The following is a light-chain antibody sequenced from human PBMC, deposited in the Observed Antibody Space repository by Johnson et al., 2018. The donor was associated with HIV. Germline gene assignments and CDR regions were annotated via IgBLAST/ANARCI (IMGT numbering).Light chain of an antibody. J-gene: IGLJ1*01. CDR2: ENN. CDR1: SSNIGNNY. CDR3: GTWDSSLSAGV. V-gene: IGLV1-51*01. Sequence: QSVLTQPPSVSAAPGQKVTISCSGSSSNIGNNYVSWYQQLPGTAPKLLIYENNKRPSGIPDRFSGSKSGTSATLGITGLQTGDEGDYYCGTWDSSLSAGVFGTGTKVTVL.